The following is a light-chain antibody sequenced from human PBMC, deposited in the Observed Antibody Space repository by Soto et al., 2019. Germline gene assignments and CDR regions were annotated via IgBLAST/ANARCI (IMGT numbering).Light chain of an antibody. CDR2: TDY. V-gene: IGLV1-44*01. J-gene: IGLJ3*02. Sequence: QAVVTQPPSASGTPGQRVTISCSGTSSNIGTYTVNWYQQLPGTAPKLLIYTDYQRPSGVPDRFSGSKSSTSASLAINGLHSEDEADYYCASWDDNLNGGVFGGGTKLTVL. CDR1: SSNIGTYT. CDR3: ASWDDNLNGGV.